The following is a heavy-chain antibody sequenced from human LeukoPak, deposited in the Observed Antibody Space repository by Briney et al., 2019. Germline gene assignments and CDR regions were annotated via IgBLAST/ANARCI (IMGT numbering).Heavy chain of an antibody. Sequence: ASVKVSCKASGYTFTGYYMHWVRQAPGQGLEWMGWINPNSGGTNYAQKFQGRVTMTRDTSISTAYMELSRLRSDDTAVYYCARDPIKPSSSSLEPEDWFDPWGQGTLVTVSS. V-gene: IGHV1-2*02. CDR2: INPNSGGT. J-gene: IGHJ5*02. CDR3: ARDPIKPSSSSLEPEDWFDP. D-gene: IGHD1-14*01. CDR1: GYTFTGYY.